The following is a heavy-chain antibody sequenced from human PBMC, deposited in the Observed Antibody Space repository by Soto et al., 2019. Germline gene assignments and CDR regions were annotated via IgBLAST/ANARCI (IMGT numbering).Heavy chain of an antibody. CDR1: GFTFSSYG. J-gene: IGHJ6*03. CDR3: ARERPSMGRGTMDV. V-gene: IGHV3-33*01. CDR2: IWYDGSNK. D-gene: IGHD3-10*01. Sequence: GGSLRLSCAASGFTFSSYGMHWVRQAPGKGLEWVAVIWYDGSNKYYADSVKGRFTISRDNSKNTLYLQMNSLRAEDTDVYYCARERPSMGRGTMDVWGKGTTVTVSS.